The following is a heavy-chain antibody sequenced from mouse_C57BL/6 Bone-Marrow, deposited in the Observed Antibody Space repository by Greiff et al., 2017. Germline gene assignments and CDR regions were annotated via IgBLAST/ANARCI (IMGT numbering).Heavy chain of an antibody. V-gene: IGHV5-17*01. CDR3: ASMNYGGDFDY. D-gene: IGHD1-2*01. CDR2: ISSGSSTI. J-gene: IGHJ2*01. Sequence: EVKLQESGGGLVKPGGSLTLSCAASGFTFSDYGMHWVRQAPEKGLEWVAYISSGSSTIYYADTVKGRFTISRDNAKNTLFLQMTSLRSEDTAMYYCASMNYGGDFDYWGQGTTLTVSS. CDR1: GFTFSDYG.